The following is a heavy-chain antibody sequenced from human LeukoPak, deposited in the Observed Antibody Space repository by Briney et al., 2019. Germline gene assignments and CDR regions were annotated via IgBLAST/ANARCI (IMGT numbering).Heavy chain of an antibody. V-gene: IGHV1-2*02. CDR3: ARADYDFWSGYYILSGDY. D-gene: IGHD3-3*01. Sequence: ASVKVSCKASGYTFTGYYMHWVRQAPGQGLEWMGWINPNSGGTNYAQKFQGRVTMTRDTSTSTAYMELRSLRSDDTAVYYCARADYDFWSGYYILSGDYWGQGTLVTVSS. J-gene: IGHJ4*02. CDR2: INPNSGGT. CDR1: GYTFTGYY.